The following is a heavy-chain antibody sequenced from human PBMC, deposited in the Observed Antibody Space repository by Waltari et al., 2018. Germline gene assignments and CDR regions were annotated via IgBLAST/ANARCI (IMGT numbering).Heavy chain of an antibody. CDR2: SIPILGIA. CDR3: ARGADTAMVNYYYYGMDV. V-gene: IGHV1-69*09. CDR1: GGTFSSYA. J-gene: IGHJ6*02. D-gene: IGHD5-18*01. Sequence: QVQLVQSGAEVKKPGSSVKVSCKASGGTFSSYAISWVRQAPGQGLEWMGRSIPILGIANDAKKFKGRVTITADKSTSTAYMELSSLRSEDTAVYYCARGADTAMVNYYYYGMDVWGQGTTVTVSS.